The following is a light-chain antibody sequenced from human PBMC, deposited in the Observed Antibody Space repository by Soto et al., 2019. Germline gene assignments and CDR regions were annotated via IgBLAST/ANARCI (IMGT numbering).Light chain of an antibody. J-gene: IGKJ2*01. Sequence: EIVLTQSPGTLSLSPGERATLSCRASQSVSSNYLAWYQQRPGQAPRLLIYGASSMATGVPDSFSGSGSGTDFTLTISRLEPEDSAVYYCQQYGSSPYTFGQGTKLEIK. CDR1: QSVSSNY. V-gene: IGKV3-20*01. CDR3: QQYGSSPYT. CDR2: GAS.